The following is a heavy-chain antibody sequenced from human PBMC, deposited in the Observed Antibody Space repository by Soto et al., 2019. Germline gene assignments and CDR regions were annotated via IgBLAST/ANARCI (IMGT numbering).Heavy chain of an antibody. CDR2: IIPIFGTA. CDR3: AREYGSGRAGNYYYGMDV. D-gene: IGHD3-10*01. CDR1: GGTFSSYA. Sequence: SVQVSCKASGGTFSSYAISWVRQAPGQGLEWMGGIIPIFGTANYAQKFQGRVTITADESTSTAYMELSSLRSEDTAVYYCAREYGSGRAGNYYYGMDVWGQGTTVTVSS. J-gene: IGHJ6*02. V-gene: IGHV1-69*13.